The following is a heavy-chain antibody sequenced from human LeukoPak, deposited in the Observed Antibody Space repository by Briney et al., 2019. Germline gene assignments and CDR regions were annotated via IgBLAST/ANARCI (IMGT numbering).Heavy chain of an antibody. Sequence: GGSLRLSCAASGFIYSRYSMNWVRQAPGKGLEWVSTISSTSIYIYYADSVKGRFTISRDNAKNSMYLQMNSLRAEDTAVYYCATDLSTGMPGGFDYWGQGILVTVSS. D-gene: IGHD2-8*02. J-gene: IGHJ4*02. V-gene: IGHV3-21*01. CDR2: ISSTSIYI. CDR3: ATDLSTGMPGGFDY. CDR1: GFIYSRYS.